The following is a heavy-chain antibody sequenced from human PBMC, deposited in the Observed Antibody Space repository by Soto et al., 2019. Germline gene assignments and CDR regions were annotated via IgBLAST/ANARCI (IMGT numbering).Heavy chain of an antibody. Sequence: SETLSHTCAVYGGSFSGYYWSWIRQPPGKGLEWIGEINHSGSTNYNPSLKSRVTISVDTSKNQFSLKLSSVTAADTAVYYCARGLYCSSTSCSPRDKRHNFDYWGQGTLVTVSS. V-gene: IGHV4-34*01. CDR1: GGSFSGYY. J-gene: IGHJ4*02. D-gene: IGHD2-2*01. CDR2: INHSGST. CDR3: ARGLYCSSTSCSPRDKRHNFDY.